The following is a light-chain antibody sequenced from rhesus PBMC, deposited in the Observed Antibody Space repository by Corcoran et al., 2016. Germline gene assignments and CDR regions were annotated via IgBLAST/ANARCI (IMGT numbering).Light chain of an antibody. CDR1: ENVNTY. CDR3: QHNYGTPWT. V-gene: IGKV1-74*01. CDR2: QAS. J-gene: IGKJ1*01. Sequence: DIQMTKSPSSLSASVGDRVTITCRTSENVNTYLNWYQQKPGKAPKLLIYQASTLQSGVPSRFRGSGSGTDYTFPIHSLPSEDVATYYCQHNYGTPWTFGQGTKVEIK.